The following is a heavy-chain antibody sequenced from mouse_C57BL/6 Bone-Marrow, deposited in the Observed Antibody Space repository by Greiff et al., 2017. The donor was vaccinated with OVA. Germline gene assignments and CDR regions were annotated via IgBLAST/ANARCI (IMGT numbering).Heavy chain of an antibody. CDR2: INPYNGGT. CDR3: ARRYYYGSSDD. V-gene: IGHV1-19*01. Sequence: VHVKQSGPVLVKPGASVKMSCKASGYTFTDYYMNWVKQSHGKSLEWIGVINPYNGGTSYNQKFKGKATLTVYKSSSTAYMELNSLTSEDAAVYYCARRYYYGSSDDWGQGTTLTVSS. D-gene: IGHD1-1*01. J-gene: IGHJ2*01. CDR1: GYTFTDYY.